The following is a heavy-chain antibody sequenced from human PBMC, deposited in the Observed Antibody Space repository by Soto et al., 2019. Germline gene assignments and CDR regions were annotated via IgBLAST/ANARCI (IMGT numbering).Heavy chain of an antibody. CDR1: TSTVTNNY. Sequence: PGGSLRLSCAASTSTVTNNYMGWVRQAPGKGLEWVSSISSSSSYIYYADSVKGRFTISRDNAKNSLYLQMNSLRAEDTAVYYCASLQNWFDPWGQGTLVTVSS. CDR2: ISSSSSYI. CDR3: ASLQNWFDP. D-gene: IGHD1-1*01. V-gene: IGHV3-21*01. J-gene: IGHJ5*02.